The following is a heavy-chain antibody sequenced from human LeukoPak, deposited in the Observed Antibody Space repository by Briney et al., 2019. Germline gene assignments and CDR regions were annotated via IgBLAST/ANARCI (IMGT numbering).Heavy chain of an antibody. D-gene: IGHD6-19*01. CDR1: GFTVSSNY. Sequence: GGSLRLSCAASGFTVSSNYMSWVRQAPGKGLEWVSVIYSDGSIYYADSVKGRFTISRDNPKNTLFLQMNSLRADDTAVYYCASSGWYGKFDYWGQGILVTVSS. CDR2: IYSDGSI. V-gene: IGHV3-53*01. CDR3: ASSGWYGKFDY. J-gene: IGHJ4*02.